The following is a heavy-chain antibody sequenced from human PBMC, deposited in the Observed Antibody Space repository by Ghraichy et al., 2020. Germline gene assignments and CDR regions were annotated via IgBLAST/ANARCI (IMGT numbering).Heavy chain of an antibody. J-gene: IGHJ4*02. D-gene: IGHD3-10*01. V-gene: IGHV3-7*03. CDR2: INDDGKER. Sequence: GGSPRLSCKASGFTFGKSWMSWVRQSPERGLEWVANINDDGKERYYVDSLRGRFTISRDNDKNSLFLQITRLGVDDTAVYYCARDPKRGALDYWGQGTLVAVSA. CDR3: ARDPKRGALDY. CDR1: GFTFGKSW.